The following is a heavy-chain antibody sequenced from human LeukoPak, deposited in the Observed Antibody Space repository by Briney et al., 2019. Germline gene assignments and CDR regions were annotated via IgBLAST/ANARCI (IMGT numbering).Heavy chain of an antibody. V-gene: IGHV3-15*01. J-gene: IGHJ3*02. D-gene: IGHD6-13*01. CDR1: GFTFSNAW. CDR2: IKTNSDGGTT. Sequence: GGSLRLPCAASGFTFSNAWMSWIRQAPEKGLEWVGRIKTNSDGGTTDYAAPVKGRFTISRDDSKNTLDLQMNSLKTEDTAVYYCITGRAARRSLDIWGQGTMVTVSS. CDR3: ITGRAARRSLDI.